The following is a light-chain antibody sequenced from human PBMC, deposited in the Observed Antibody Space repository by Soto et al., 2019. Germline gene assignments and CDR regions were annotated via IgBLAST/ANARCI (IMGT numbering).Light chain of an antibody. V-gene: IGKV3-11*01. CDR1: QSFRGL. CDR2: YAY. Sequence: EVVLTQSPVTLSLSPGERATLSCRASQSFRGLLAWYQQKPGQAPRLLIYYAYNRATGIPPRLSGSGSGTDFTLIISSLEPEDSAVYYCQQRHMWPITFGQGTRLEIK. J-gene: IGKJ5*01. CDR3: QQRHMWPIT.